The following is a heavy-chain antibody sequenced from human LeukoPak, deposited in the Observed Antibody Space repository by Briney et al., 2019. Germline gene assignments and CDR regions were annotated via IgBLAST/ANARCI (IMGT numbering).Heavy chain of an antibody. J-gene: IGHJ4*02. Sequence: GGSLRLSCAASGFTVSSNYMSWVRQAPGKGLEWVSVIYSGGSTCYADSVKGRFTISRDNSKNTLFLHMNSLRAEDTAVYYCARAIVGATGFDYWGQGTLVTVSS. V-gene: IGHV3-53*01. CDR2: IYSGGST. D-gene: IGHD1-26*01. CDR3: ARAIVGATGFDY. CDR1: GFTVSSNY.